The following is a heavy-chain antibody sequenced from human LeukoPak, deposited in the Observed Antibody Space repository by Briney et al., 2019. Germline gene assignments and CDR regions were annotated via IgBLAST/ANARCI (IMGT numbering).Heavy chain of an antibody. CDR1: GGSISSYY. D-gene: IGHD3-3*01. CDR2: IYYSGST. CDR3: ARHTDFWDY. V-gene: IGHV4-59*01. J-gene: IGHJ4*02. Sequence: KSSETLSLTCTVSGGSISSYYWSWIRQPPGKGLEWIGYIYYSGSTNYNPSLKSRVTISVDTSKNQFSLKLSSVTAADTAVYYCARHTDFWDYWGQGTLATVSS.